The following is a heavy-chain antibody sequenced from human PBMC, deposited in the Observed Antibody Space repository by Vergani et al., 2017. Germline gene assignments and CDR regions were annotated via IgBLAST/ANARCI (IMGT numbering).Heavy chain of an antibody. CDR2: IIPMLGIA. D-gene: IGHD3-16*02. CDR3: AREVNYAYIWGSYRYGVCFDY. CDR1: GGTFSSYT. J-gene: IGHJ4*02. V-gene: IGHV1-69*08. Sequence: QVQMVQSGAEVKKPGSSVKVSCKASGGTFSSYTISWVRQAPGQGRDWMGRIIPMLGIANYAQKFQGRVTITADKSTSTAYMELSSLRSADTAVYYCAREVNYAYIWGSYRYGVCFDYWGQGTLVTVSS.